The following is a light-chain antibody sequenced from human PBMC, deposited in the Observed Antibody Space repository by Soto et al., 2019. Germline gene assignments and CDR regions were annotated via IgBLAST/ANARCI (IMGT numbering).Light chain of an antibody. Sequence: NFMLTQPHSVSESPGKTVTISCTRSSGSIASNYVQWYQQRPGSAHTTVIYEDNQRPSGVPDRFSGSIDSSSNSASLTISGLKTEDEDAYYGQSYDSSNVVFGGGTKVTVL. CDR2: EDN. V-gene: IGLV6-57*04. CDR1: SGSIASNY. CDR3: QSYDSSNVV. J-gene: IGLJ2*01.